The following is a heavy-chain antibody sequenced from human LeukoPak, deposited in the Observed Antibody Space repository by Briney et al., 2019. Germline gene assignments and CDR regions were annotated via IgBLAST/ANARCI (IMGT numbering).Heavy chain of an antibody. CDR3: AREWDYYAF. CDR2: INPKSGDT. V-gene: IGHV1-2*02. Sequence: ASVKVSCKASGYTFTDYYMHRVRQAPGQGLERMGWINPKSGDTRYAQKFQGRVTMTRDSSITTAYMDLSSLRSDDTAVYYCAREWDYYAFWGQGTLVTVSS. CDR1: GYTFTDYY. J-gene: IGHJ4*02.